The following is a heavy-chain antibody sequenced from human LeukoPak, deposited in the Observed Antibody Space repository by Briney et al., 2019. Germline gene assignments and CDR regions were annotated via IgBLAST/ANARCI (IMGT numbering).Heavy chain of an antibody. CDR2: ISGSGGST. D-gene: IGHD3-22*01. Sequence: GGSLRLSCAASGFTFSSYAVSWVRQAPGKGLEWVSAISGSGGSTYYADSVKGRFTLSRDHSKNTLYLQMNSLGAEDTAVYYCANPYDTSGYYYDGYFDYWGQGTLVTVSS. J-gene: IGHJ4*02. V-gene: IGHV3-23*01. CDR1: GFTFSSYA. CDR3: ANPYDTSGYYYDGYFDY.